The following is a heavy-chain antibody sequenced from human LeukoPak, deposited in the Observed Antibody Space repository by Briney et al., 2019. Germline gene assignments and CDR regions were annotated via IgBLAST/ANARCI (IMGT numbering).Heavy chain of an antibody. CDR3: ARDQYEGTCPDY. CDR2: ISSSNYI. Sequence: GGSLRLSCAASGLTFSNYSMSWVRQAPGKGLEWVSSISSSNYIYYADSVNGRFTISRDTAKNSLYLQISSLRADDTAVYYCARDQYEGTCPDYWGQGALVTVSS. J-gene: IGHJ4*02. CDR1: GLTFSNYS. V-gene: IGHV3-21*01. D-gene: IGHD2/OR15-2a*01.